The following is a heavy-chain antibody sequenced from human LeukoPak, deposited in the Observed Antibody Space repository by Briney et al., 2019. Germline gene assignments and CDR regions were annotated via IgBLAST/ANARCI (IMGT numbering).Heavy chain of an antibody. CDR1: GFSFRSYW. CDR3: AGGSGYLITS. V-gene: IGHV3-7*01. Sequence: GGSLRLSCAATGFSFRSYWMNWVRQAPGKGLEWLAIIKQDGSEKHYKGSVEGRLTISRDNAKNSLHLQMNSLRAKDTAVYYCAGGSGYLITSWGQGTLVTVSS. CDR2: IKQDGSEK. D-gene: IGHD3-9*01. J-gene: IGHJ5*02.